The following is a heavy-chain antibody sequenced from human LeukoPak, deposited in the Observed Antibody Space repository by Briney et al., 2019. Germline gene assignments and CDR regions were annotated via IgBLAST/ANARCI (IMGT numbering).Heavy chain of an antibody. Sequence: NSSETLSLTCTVSGGSISSGDYYWSWIRQPPGKGLEWIGYIYYSGSTYYNPSLKSRVTISVDTSKNHFSLKLSSVTAADTAVYYCARGMIMITFGGVVWFDPWGQGTLVTVSS. J-gene: IGHJ5*02. V-gene: IGHV4-30-4*01. CDR3: ARGMIMITFGGVVWFDP. CDR2: IYYSGST. CDR1: GGSISSGDYY. D-gene: IGHD3-16*01.